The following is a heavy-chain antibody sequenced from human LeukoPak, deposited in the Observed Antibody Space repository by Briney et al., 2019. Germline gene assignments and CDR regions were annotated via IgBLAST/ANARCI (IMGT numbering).Heavy chain of an antibody. J-gene: IGHJ4*02. Sequence: SETLSLTCSISGGSISSGGYYWSWIRQPAGKGLEWIGRIHPSGSTNYNPSLKSRVTLSVDTSKNQFSLKLSSVTAADTAVYYCARGPPPDFDYWGRGTLVTVSS. CDR1: GGSISSGGYY. CDR2: IHPSGST. CDR3: ARGPPPDFDY. V-gene: IGHV4-61*02.